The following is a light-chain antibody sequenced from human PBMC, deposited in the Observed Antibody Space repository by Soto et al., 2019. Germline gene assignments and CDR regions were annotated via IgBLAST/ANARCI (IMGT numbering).Light chain of an antibody. CDR3: RSYATSSVV. J-gene: IGLJ2*01. Sequence: QSALTQPASVSGSPGQSIAISCTGTSSDVGAYNHVSWYQQHPGKAPKLMIYDVNSRPSGVSDRFSGSKSGNTASLTISGLQAEDEADYYCRSYATSSVVFGGGTKLTVL. CDR1: SSDVGAYNH. V-gene: IGLV2-14*03. CDR2: DVN.